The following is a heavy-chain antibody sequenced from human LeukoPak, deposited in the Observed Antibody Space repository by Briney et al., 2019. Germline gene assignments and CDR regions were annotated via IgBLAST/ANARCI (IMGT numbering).Heavy chain of an antibody. CDR2: ISSSSSYI. J-gene: IGHJ6*02. D-gene: IGHD1-7*01. Sequence: GGSLRLSSAASGFTFSSYSMNWVRQAPGKGLEWVSSISSSSSYIYYADSVKGRFTISRDNAKNSLYLQMNSLRAEDTAVYYCASKPSGTPYYYYGMDVWGQGTTVTVSS. CDR3: ASKPSGTPYYYYGMDV. V-gene: IGHV3-21*01. CDR1: GFTFSSYS.